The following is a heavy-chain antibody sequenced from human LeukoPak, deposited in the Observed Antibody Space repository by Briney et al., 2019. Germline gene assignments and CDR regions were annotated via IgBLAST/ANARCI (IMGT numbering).Heavy chain of an antibody. CDR3: ATTAGLNTWLLSS. CDR1: GYTLTELS. Sequence: ASVKVSCKVSGYTLTELSMHWVRQAPGKGLEWMGGFDPEGGETIYAQKFQGRVTMTEDTSTDTADMELSSLRSEDTAVYYCATTAGLNTWLLSSWGQGTLVTVSS. CDR2: FDPEGGET. J-gene: IGHJ5*02. D-gene: IGHD5-12*01. V-gene: IGHV1-24*01.